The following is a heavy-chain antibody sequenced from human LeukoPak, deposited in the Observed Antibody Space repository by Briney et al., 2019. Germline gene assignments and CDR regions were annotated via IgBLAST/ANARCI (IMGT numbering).Heavy chain of an antibody. D-gene: IGHD6-13*01. J-gene: IGHJ4*02. Sequence: SETLSLTCTVSGVSISSSSYYWGWIRQPPGKGLEWIGSIYYSGSTYYNPSLKSRVTISVDTSKNQFSLKLSSVTAADTAVYYCARHPNRQQLVFDYWGQGTLVTVSS. CDR1: GVSISSSSYY. CDR3: ARHPNRQQLVFDY. CDR2: IYYSGST. V-gene: IGHV4-39*01.